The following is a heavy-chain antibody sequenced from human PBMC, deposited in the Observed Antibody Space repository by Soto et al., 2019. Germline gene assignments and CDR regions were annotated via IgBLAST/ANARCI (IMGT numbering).Heavy chain of an antibody. V-gene: IGHV4-39*01. Sequence: SETLSLTCTVSGGSISSSSYYWGWIRQPPGKGLEWIGSIYYSGSTYYNPSLKSRVTISVDTSKNQFSLKLTSVTAADTAVYYCARADGFGVVTPCMADWGQGTLVTVSS. CDR3: ARADGFGVVTPCMAD. D-gene: IGHD3-3*01. CDR1: GGSISSSSYY. J-gene: IGHJ4*02. CDR2: IYYSGST.